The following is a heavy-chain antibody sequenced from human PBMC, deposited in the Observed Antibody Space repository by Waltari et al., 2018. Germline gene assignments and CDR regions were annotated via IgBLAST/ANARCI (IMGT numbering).Heavy chain of an antibody. CDR3: ARQGYSGSSLTYDY. Sequence: EVQLVESGGGLVKPGGSLRLSCAASGFTFSSYSMNWVRQAPGKGLEWVSSISSSSSYISYADSVKGRFPISRDNAKNSLYLQMNSLRAEDTAVYYCARQGYSGSSLTYDYWGQGTLVTVSS. D-gene: IGHD6-13*01. V-gene: IGHV3-21*01. CDR1: GFTFSSYS. J-gene: IGHJ4*02. CDR2: ISSSSSYI.